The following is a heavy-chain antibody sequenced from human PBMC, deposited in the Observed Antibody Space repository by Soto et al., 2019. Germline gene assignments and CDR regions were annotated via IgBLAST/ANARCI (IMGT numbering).Heavy chain of an antibody. Sequence: QVQLVQSGAEVKKPGASVKVSCKASGYTFTTHGISWVRQVPGQGLEWMGWVRGDNGHTNYAQSLQGRVTMTTDTSRNTAYMELRSLRSGDTAVYYCARALGYCRSGTCYREWFDPWGQGTVVTVSS. J-gene: IGHJ5*02. D-gene: IGHD2-15*01. CDR3: ARALGYCRSGTCYREWFDP. CDR2: VRGDNGHT. CDR1: GYTFTTHG. V-gene: IGHV1-18*01.